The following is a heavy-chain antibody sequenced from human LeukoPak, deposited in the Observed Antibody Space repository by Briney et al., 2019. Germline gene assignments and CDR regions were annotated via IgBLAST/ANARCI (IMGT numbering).Heavy chain of an antibody. Sequence: PGGSLRLSCAASGFTFSDHYMDWIRQAPGKGLEWVAVIWYDGSNKYYADSVKGRFTISRDNSKNTLYLQMNSLRAEDTAVYYCARVIGKYSSGLDYWGQGTLVTVSS. CDR2: IWYDGSNK. J-gene: IGHJ4*02. CDR3: ARVIGKYSSGLDY. CDR1: GFTFSDHY. V-gene: IGHV3-33*08. D-gene: IGHD6-19*01.